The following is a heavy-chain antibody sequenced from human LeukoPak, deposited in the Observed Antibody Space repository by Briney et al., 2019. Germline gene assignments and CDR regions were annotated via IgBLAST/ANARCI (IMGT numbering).Heavy chain of an antibody. CDR2: IIPIFGTA. Sequence: ASVKVSCKASGGTFSSYAISWVRQAPGQGLEWMGGIIPIFGTANYAQKFQGRVTITTDESTSTAYMELSSLRSEDTAVYYCAGHRTGQYFDFWGQGTLLTVSS. D-gene: IGHD3/OR15-3a*01. V-gene: IGHV1-69*05. J-gene: IGHJ4*02. CDR1: GGTFSSYA. CDR3: AGHRTGQYFDF.